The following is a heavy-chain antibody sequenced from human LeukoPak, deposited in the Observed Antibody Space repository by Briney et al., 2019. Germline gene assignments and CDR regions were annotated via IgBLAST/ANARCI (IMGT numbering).Heavy chain of an antibody. D-gene: IGHD3-22*01. Sequence: ASVKVSCKASGYTFTSYYMHWVRQAPGQGLEWMGIINPSGGSTSYAQKFQGRVTMTRDTSTSTAYMELRSLGSDDTAVYYCARAGDSSGYYYPTPSGYWGQGTLVTVSS. V-gene: IGHV1-46*01. CDR3: ARAGDSSGYYYPTPSGY. CDR1: GYTFTSYY. J-gene: IGHJ4*02. CDR2: INPSGGST.